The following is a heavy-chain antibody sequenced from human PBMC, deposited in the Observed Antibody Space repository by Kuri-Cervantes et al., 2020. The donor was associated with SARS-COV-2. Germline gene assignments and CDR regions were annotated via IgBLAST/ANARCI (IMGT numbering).Heavy chain of an antibody. CDR3: AKDRAGVHDF. CDR2: ISSDGKNK. Sequence: GESLKISCVASGFNFSTAGMHWVRQAPGKGLEWVTFISSDGKNKKCMASGKGRFTISRDNSQNTLYLQMKSLRDEDTAIYYCAKDRAGVHDFWGQGTLVTVSS. V-gene: IGHV3-30*18. CDR1: GFNFSTAG. D-gene: IGHD2-21*01. J-gene: IGHJ4*02.